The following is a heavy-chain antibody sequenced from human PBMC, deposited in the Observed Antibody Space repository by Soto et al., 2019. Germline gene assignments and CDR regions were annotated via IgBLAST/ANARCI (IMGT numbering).Heavy chain of an antibody. V-gene: IGHV1-8*01. CDR1: GYTFTSYD. J-gene: IGHJ6*02. CDR2: MNPNSGNT. CDR3: ARMRALRFLEWLYKEPYGMDV. Sequence: ASVKVSCKASGYTFTSYDINWVRQATGQGLEGMGWMNPNSGNTGYAQKFQGRVTMTRSTSISTAYMELSSLRSEDTAVYYCARMRALRFLEWLYKEPYGMDVWGQGTTVTVSS. D-gene: IGHD3-3*01.